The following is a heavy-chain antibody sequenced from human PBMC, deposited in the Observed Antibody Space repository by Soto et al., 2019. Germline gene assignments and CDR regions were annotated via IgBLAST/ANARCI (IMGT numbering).Heavy chain of an antibody. D-gene: IGHD6-13*01. V-gene: IGHV1-69*13. CDR3: ARDKGIAAAGTTGNWVNYYYGMDV. Sequence: GASVKVSCKASGGTFSSYATSWVRQAPGQGLEWMGGIIPIFGTANYAQKFQGRVTITADESTSTAYMELSSLRSEDTAVYYCARDKGIAAAGTTGNWVNYYYGMDVWGQGTTVTVSS. J-gene: IGHJ6*02. CDR1: GGTFSSYA. CDR2: IIPIFGTA.